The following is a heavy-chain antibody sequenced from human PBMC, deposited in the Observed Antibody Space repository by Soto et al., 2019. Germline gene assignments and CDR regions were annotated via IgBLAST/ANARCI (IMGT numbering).Heavy chain of an antibody. V-gene: IGHV4-61*08. J-gene: IGHJ6*03. D-gene: IGHD6-19*01. Sequence: SETLSLTCTVSGGSISSGGYYWSWIRQHPGKGLEWIGYIYYSGSTNYNPSLKSRVTISVDTSKNQFSLKLSSVTAADTAVYYCARHHLGWPNYYYYYMDVWGKGTTVTVSS. CDR1: GGSISSGGYY. CDR3: ARHHLGWPNYYYYYMDV. CDR2: IYYSGST.